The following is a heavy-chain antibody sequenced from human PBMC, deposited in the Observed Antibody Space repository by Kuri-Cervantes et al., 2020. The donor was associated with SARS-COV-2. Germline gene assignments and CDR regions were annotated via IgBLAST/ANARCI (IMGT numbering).Heavy chain of an antibody. Sequence: GGPLRLSCAASGFTFSSYAMHWVRKAPGKGLEWVAVISYDGVNKYYADSVKGRFTISRDNSKTTLYLQMNSLRAEDTAVYYCARSAYCGGDCYIYYYYMDVWGKGTTVTVSS. CDR3: ARSAYCGGDCYIYYYYMDV. CDR1: GFTFSSYA. D-gene: IGHD2-21*01. J-gene: IGHJ6*03. CDR2: ISYDGVNK. V-gene: IGHV3-30-3*01.